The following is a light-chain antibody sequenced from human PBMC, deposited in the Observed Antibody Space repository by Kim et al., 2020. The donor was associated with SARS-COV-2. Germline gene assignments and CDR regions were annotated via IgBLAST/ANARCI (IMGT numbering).Light chain of an antibody. CDR3: QVWDNYSDHVV. J-gene: IGLJ2*01. CDR1: NIGTIS. Sequence: APGQTARITCGGRNIGTISVHWYQQKPGQGPVLVMKYDRDRPSGIPERISGSNSGNTATLTISRVEARDEADYYCQVWDNYSDHVVFGGGTQLTVL. CDR2: YDR. V-gene: IGLV3-21*04.